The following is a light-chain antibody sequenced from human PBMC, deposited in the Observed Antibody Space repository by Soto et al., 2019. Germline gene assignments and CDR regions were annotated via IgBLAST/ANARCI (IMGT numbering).Light chain of an antibody. J-gene: IGKJ4*01. Sequence: EIVLTQSPATLSLSPGERATLSCRASRSVGNNLAWYQKKPGQAPGLLIYAASTRATGIPARFSGSGSGTDFTLTISRFETEDFAVYSCQQHADWPLTFGGGTNVDIK. CDR1: RSVGNN. V-gene: IGKV3-11*01. CDR3: QQHADWPLT. CDR2: AAS.